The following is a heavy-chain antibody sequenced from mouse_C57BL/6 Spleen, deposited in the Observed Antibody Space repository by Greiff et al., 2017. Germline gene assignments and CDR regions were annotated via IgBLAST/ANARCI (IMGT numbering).Heavy chain of an antibody. CDR3: ARGIGYYDYLFDY. V-gene: IGHV1-82*01. Sequence: QVQLQQSGPELVKPGASVKISCKASGYAFSSSWMNWVKQRPGKGLEWIGRIYPGDGDTNYNGKFKGKATLTADKSSSTAYMQLSSLTSEDSAVYFCARGIGYYDYLFDYWGQGTTLTVSS. D-gene: IGHD2-4*01. CDR2: IYPGDGDT. J-gene: IGHJ2*01. CDR1: GYAFSSSW.